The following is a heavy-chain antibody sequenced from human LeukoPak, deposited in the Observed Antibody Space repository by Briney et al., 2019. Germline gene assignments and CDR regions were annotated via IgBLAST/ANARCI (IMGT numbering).Heavy chain of an antibody. Sequence: SETLSLTCAVSGVSISSNLWWTWVRQPPGKGLEWIAEIHHSGSINYNPSLKSRVTISVDKAKNQFSLNLNSVTAADTAVYYCARGGDRSFDYWGQGTMVTVSS. J-gene: IGHJ4*03. CDR3: ARGGDRSFDY. D-gene: IGHD3-10*01. CDR1: GVSISSNLW. V-gene: IGHV4-4*02. CDR2: IHHSGSI.